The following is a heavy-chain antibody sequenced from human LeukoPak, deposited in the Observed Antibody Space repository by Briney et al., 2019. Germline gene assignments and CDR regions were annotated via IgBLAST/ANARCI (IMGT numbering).Heavy chain of an antibody. Sequence: GGSLRLSCAASGFTFSSYELNWVRQAPGKGLEWVSYISDTGSTIYYADSVEGRFTISRDNAKNSLYLQMNILRAEDTAVYYCARDGIAANYYYYYMDVWGKGTTVTVSS. CDR2: ISDTGSTI. CDR3: ARDGIAANYYYYYMDV. J-gene: IGHJ6*03. V-gene: IGHV3-48*03. D-gene: IGHD6-13*01. CDR1: GFTFSSYE.